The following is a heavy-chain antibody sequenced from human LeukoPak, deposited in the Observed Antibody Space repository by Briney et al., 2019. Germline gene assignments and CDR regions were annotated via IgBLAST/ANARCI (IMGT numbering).Heavy chain of an antibody. Sequence: GGSLRRSCAASGFTFSSYAMSWVRQAPGKGLEWVSAISGSGGSTYYADSVKGRFTISRDNSKNTLYLQMNSLRAEDTAVYYCARLGEAYYGSGHYYGMDVWGQGTTVTVSS. CDR2: ISGSGGST. J-gene: IGHJ6*02. V-gene: IGHV3-23*01. CDR1: GFTFSSYA. D-gene: IGHD3-10*01. CDR3: ARLGEAYYGSGHYYGMDV.